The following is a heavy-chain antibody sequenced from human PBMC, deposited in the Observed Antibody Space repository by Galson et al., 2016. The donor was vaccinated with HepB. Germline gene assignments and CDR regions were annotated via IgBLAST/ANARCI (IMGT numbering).Heavy chain of an antibody. D-gene: IGHD1-1*01. Sequence: SLRLSCAASGFTFSTYGMHWVRQAPGKGLEWVALISYDGKSESYADSVKGRFTISRDNARNSLYLQMNTLRADDTAVYYCARSVEGHFDYWGQGSLVTVSS. V-gene: IGHV3-30*03. J-gene: IGHJ4*02. CDR3: ARSVEGHFDY. CDR1: GFTFSTYG. CDR2: ISYDGKSE.